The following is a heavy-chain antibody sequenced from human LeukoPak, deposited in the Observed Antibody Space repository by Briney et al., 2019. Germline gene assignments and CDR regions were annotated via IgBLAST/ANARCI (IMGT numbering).Heavy chain of an antibody. CDR2: ISGSGGST. V-gene: IGHV3-23*01. CDR1: AFTFSSYG. D-gene: IGHD3-16*01. J-gene: IGHJ6*03. Sequence: GGSLRLSCAASAFTFSSYGMSWVRQAPGKGLEWVSHISGSGGSTYYADSVKGRFTISRDNSKNTLYLQMNSLRAEDTAVYYCAKGSFVPYYYYMDVWGKGTTVTISS. CDR3: AKGSFVPYYYYMDV.